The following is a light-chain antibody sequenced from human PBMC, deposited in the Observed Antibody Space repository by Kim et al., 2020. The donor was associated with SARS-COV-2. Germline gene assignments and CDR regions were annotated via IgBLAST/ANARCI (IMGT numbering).Light chain of an antibody. J-gene: IGKJ3*01. CDR3: QQYYSYST. CDR2: KSS. V-gene: IGKV1-5*03. CDR1: QSISDW. Sequence: SAPVGDRVTSECRASQSISDWLAWYQQKPGKGPRLLVYKSSNLESGVTSRSSASGSGTDFSLTISSLQPDDSATYYCQQYYSYSTFGPGTKVDIK.